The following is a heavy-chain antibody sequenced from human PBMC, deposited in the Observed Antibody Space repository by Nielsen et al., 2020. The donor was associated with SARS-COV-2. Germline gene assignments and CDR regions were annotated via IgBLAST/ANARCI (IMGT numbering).Heavy chain of an antibody. CDR3: WLPGIRPSLYYVMDV. J-gene: IGHJ6*02. D-gene: IGHD5-12*01. Sequence: GGSLRLSCAASGFTLSNYVMNWVRQAPGKGLEWVSVIDSGGSSPHYGDSVKGRFTIFRDNSKNTLYLQMNSLRVEDTAVYYCWLPGIRPSLYYVMDVWGQGTTVTVAS. V-gene: IGHV3-23*03. CDR1: GFTLSNYV. CDR2: IDSGGSSP.